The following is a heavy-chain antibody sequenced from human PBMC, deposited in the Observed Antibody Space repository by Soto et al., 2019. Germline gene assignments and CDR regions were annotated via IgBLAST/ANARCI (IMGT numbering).Heavy chain of an antibody. CDR2: IYYSGST. J-gene: IGHJ4*02. CDR1: GDSMSSSDYY. Sequence: PSETLSLTCTVSGDSMSSSDYYWGWIRQPPGKGLESIGSIYYSGSTYYNPSLQSRVAISVDTSKNQFSLKLKSVTAADTAIYYCARRTVNIRTFYSGLKTHCFDYWGQGAPVTVSS. CDR3: ARRTVNIRTFYSGLKTHCFDY. D-gene: IGHD6-19*01. V-gene: IGHV4-39*01.